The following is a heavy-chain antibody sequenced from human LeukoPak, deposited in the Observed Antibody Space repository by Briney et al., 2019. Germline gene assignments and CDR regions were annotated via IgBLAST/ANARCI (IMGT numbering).Heavy chain of an antibody. CDR1: GVTFRRYR. CDR3: ARVWLADAFDI. D-gene: IGHD6-19*01. J-gene: IGHJ3*02. CDR2: ISSSSSDI. V-gene: IGHV3-21*01. Sequence: GGALRLSCAASGVTFRRYRMNWVRQAPGGGVEWVSSISSSSSDIYYADSVKGRFTISRDNAKNSLYLQMNSLRAEDTAVYYCARVWLADAFDIWGQGTMVTVSS.